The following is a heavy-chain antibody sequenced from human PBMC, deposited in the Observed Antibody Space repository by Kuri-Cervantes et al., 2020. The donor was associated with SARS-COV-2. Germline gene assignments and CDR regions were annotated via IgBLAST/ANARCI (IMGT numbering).Heavy chain of an antibody. CDR3: TTTYYYDSSGYPAFDY. D-gene: IGHD3-22*01. CDR1: GFTFSNAW. J-gene: IGHJ4*02. Sequence: GESLKISCAASGFTFSNAWMNWVRQAPGKGLEWVGRIRSKANSYATAYAASVKGRFTISRDDSKNTAYLQMNSLKTEDTAVYYCTTTYYYDSSGYPAFDYWGQGTLVTVSS. V-gene: IGHV3-73*01. CDR2: IRSKANSYAT.